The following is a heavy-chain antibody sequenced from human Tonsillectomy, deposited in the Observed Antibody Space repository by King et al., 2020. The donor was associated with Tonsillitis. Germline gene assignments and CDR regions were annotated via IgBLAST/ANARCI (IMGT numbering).Heavy chain of an antibody. CDR2: ISGSGDST. V-gene: IGHV3-23*04. CDR1: GITFSSFA. CDR3: AKDGAYFDFWSGYKVGWGYYDY. D-gene: IGHD3-3*01. Sequence: VQLVESGGGLVQPGGSLRLSCAASGITFSSFAMSWVRQAPGKGLEWVSDISGSGDSTYYADSVKGRFTISRDNSKNTLYLQMNSLRAEDTAVYYCAKDGAYFDFWSGYKVGWGYYDYGGQGTLVTVSS. J-gene: IGHJ4*02.